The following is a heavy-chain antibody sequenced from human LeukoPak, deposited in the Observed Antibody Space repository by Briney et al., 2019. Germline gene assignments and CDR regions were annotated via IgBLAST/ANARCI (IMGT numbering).Heavy chain of an antibody. CDR2: ISGSGGST. J-gene: IGHJ4*02. CDR1: GFTFSSYA. CDR3: AKGLWYYYDSSGYVDY. V-gene: IGHV3-23*01. Sequence: QAGGSLRLSCAASGFTFSSYAMSWVRQAPGKGLEWVSAISGSGGSTYYADSVKGRFTISRDNAKNSLYLQMNSLRAEDTAVYYCAKGLWYYYDSSGYVDYWGQGTLVTVSS. D-gene: IGHD3-22*01.